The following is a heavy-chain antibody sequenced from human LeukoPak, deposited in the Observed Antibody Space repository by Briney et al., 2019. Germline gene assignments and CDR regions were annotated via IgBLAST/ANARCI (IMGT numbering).Heavy chain of an antibody. D-gene: IGHD1-26*01. CDR1: GLSYSSYS. CDR3: ARDPWGALGY. Sequence: GGSLRLPFAASGLSYSSYSMKWVRQAPGTRLERVSSISSSSDYIHYADSVKARFTISTDNPKNSLYLQMNSLRAEDTAGYYCARDPWGALGYWGLGTLVTVSS. V-gene: IGHV3-21*01. CDR2: ISSSSDYI. J-gene: IGHJ4*02.